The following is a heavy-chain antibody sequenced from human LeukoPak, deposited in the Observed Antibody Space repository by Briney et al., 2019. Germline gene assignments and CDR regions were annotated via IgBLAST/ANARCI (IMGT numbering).Heavy chain of an antibody. V-gene: IGHV1-69*05. CDR3: AALMTTVTTLDY. CDR1: GGTFKSYA. D-gene: IGHD4-17*01. J-gene: IGHJ4*02. CDR2: IIPIFGKG. Sequence: ASVKVSCKASGGTFKSYAISWVRQAPGEGGEWMGRIIPIFGKGKYAQKLQGRGTITTDESTSTAYMELSSLRSEDTAVYYCAALMTTVTTLDYWGQGTLVTVSS.